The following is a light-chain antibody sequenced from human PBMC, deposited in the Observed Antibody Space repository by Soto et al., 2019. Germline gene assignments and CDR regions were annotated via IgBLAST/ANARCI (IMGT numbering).Light chain of an antibody. J-gene: IGLJ1*01. Sequence: LTQPRSASGSPGQSITISCTGTSSDVGGYNYVSWYQQHPAKAPKLIIFDVSKRPSGVPNRFSGSKSGNTASLTISGLRAEDEADYYCCSYVGRNTYVFGTGTKVTAL. CDR2: DVS. CDR1: SSDVGGYNY. V-gene: IGLV2-11*01. CDR3: CSYVGRNTYV.